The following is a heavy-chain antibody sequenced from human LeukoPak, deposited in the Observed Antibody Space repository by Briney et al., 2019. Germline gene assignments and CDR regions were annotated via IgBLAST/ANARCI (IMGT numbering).Heavy chain of an antibody. CDR3: ARVRYQLLYPENWFDP. J-gene: IGHJ5*02. D-gene: IGHD2-2*02. Sequence: PSETLSLTCTVSVGSISSYYWSWIPQPAGKGLECIGRIYTSGSTNYNPALKSRVTMSVDTSKNQFSLKLSSVTAADTAVYYCARVRYQLLYPENWFDPWGQGTLVTVSS. V-gene: IGHV4-4*07. CDR1: VGSISSYY. CDR2: IYTSGST.